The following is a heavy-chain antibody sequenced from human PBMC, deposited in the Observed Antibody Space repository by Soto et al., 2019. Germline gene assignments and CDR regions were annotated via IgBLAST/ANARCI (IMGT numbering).Heavy chain of an antibody. CDR1: GYTLTELS. V-gene: IGHV1-24*01. CDR3: AIEYGSSTSCYRDY. CDR2: FDPEDGET. J-gene: IGHJ4*02. Sequence: ASVKVSCKVSGYTLTELSMHWVRQAPGKGLEWMGGFDPEDGETIYAQKFQGRVTMTEDTSTDTAYMELSSLRSEDTAVYYCAIEYGSSTSCYRDYWGQGTLVIVYS. D-gene: IGHD2-2*02.